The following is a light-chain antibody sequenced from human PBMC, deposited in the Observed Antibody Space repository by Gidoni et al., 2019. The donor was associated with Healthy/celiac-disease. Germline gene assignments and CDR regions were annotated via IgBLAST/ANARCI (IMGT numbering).Light chain of an antibody. CDR2: WSS. J-gene: IGKJ4*01. CDR1: QSVLCSSNNKNY. Sequence: DIVMNQSPDSLAVSLGERATINCKSSQSVLCSSNNKNYLAWYQQKPGQPPKLLIYWSSTRESGVPDRFSGSGSGTDFTLTISSLQAEDVAVYYCQQYYSTPPLTFGGXTKVEIK. CDR3: QQYYSTPPLT. V-gene: IGKV4-1*01.